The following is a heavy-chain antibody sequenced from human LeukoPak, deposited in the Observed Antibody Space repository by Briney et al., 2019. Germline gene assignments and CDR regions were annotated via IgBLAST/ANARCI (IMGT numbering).Heavy chain of an antibody. J-gene: IGHJ6*03. CDR2: GGSGGST. CDR3: AKTRGQYYHSYYMDV. V-gene: IGHV3-23*01. Sequence: GGSLRLSCAASGFTFSSYAMHWVRQAPGKGLEWVSYGGSGGSTYYADSVKGRFTVSRDNSKSTLYLQMNSLTAEDTAVYYCAKTRGQYYHSYYMDVWGKGTTVTVSS. D-gene: IGHD1-26*01. CDR1: GFTFSSYA.